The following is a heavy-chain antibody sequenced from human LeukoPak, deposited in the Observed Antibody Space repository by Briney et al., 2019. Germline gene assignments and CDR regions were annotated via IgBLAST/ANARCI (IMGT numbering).Heavy chain of an antibody. CDR2: INPSCGST. D-gene: IGHD3-22*01. V-gene: IGHV1-46*01. CDR1: GYTHINHH. Sequence: ASVKVSRKEAGYTHINHHMHRVRQAPGQGLEWMGIINPSCGSTSYAPKFQGGVTITNATSTSTVYMELSSLKFEDTAVYYCARGSRYDIAYWGQGTLVTVSS. J-gene: IGHJ4*02. CDR3: ARGSRYDIAY.